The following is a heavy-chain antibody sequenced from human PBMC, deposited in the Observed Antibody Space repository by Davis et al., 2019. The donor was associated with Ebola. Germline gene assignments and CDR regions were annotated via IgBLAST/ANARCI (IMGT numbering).Heavy chain of an antibody. CDR2: IRSKANSYAT. Sequence: GGSLRLSCAASGFTFSGSAMHWVRQASGKGLEWVGRIRSKANSYATAYAASVKGRFTISRDDSKNTAYLQMNSLKTEDTAVYYCARGDYYDSSGYYLTFTDAFDVWGQGTMVTVSS. V-gene: IGHV3-73*01. CDR3: ARGDYYDSSGYYLTFTDAFDV. D-gene: IGHD3-22*01. J-gene: IGHJ3*01. CDR1: GFTFSGSA.